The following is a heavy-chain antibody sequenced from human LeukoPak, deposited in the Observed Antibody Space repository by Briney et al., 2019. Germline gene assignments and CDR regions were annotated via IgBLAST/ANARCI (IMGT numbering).Heavy chain of an antibody. CDR1: GGSISSGGYY. D-gene: IGHD5-12*01. CDR2: IYYSGST. J-gene: IGHJ6*02. V-gene: IGHV4-31*03. CDR3: ARGVDIVATRFFYGMDV. Sequence: SETLSLTCTVSGGSISSGGYYSSWIRQHPGKGLEWIGYIYYSGSTYYNPSLKCRVTISVDTSKNQFSLKLSSVTAADTAVYCCARGVDIVATRFFYGMDVWGQGTTVTVSS.